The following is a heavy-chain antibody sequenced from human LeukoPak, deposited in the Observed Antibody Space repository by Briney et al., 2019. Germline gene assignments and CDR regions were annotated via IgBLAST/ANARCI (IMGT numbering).Heavy chain of an antibody. Sequence: GGSLRLSCAASGFTFSNHYMSWVRQAPGKGLEWVAVISYDGSNKYYADSVKGRFTISRDNSKNTLYLQMNSLRAEDTAVYYCARDPYIAVAAKFDYWGQGTLVTVSS. CDR3: ARDPYIAVAAKFDY. CDR2: ISYDGSNK. J-gene: IGHJ4*02. CDR1: GFTFSNHY. V-gene: IGHV3-30-3*01. D-gene: IGHD6-19*01.